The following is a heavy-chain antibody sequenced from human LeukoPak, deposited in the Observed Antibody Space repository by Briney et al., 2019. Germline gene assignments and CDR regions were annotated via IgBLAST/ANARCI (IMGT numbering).Heavy chain of an antibody. CDR2: ISGSGGST. Sequence: PGGSLRLSCAASGFTFSSYGMSWVRQAPGKGLEWVSAISGSGGSTYYADSVKGRFTISRDNSKNTLYLQMNSLRAEDTAVYYCAKDGGYDYVWGRDVWAFDIWGQGTMVTVSS. CDR3: AKDGGYDYVWGRDVWAFDI. V-gene: IGHV3-23*01. CDR1: GFTFSSYG. J-gene: IGHJ3*02. D-gene: IGHD3-16*01.